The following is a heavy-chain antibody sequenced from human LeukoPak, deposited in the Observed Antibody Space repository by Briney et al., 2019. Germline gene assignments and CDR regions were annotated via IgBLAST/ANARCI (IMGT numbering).Heavy chain of an antibody. Sequence: GASVKVSCKTSGYTFTSYYMHWVRQAPGQGLEWMGWISAYNGHANYAQNLQGRVTVTTDTSTSTAYMELKSLRSDDTAVYYCARVEPDYYYGSGSYSGFDYWGQGTLVTVSS. CDR1: GYTFTSYY. J-gene: IGHJ4*02. D-gene: IGHD3-10*01. V-gene: IGHV1-18*04. CDR2: ISAYNGHA. CDR3: ARVEPDYYYGSGSYSGFDY.